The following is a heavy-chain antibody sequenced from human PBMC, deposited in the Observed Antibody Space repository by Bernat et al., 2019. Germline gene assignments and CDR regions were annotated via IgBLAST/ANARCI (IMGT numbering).Heavy chain of an antibody. J-gene: IGHJ4*02. CDR1: GFTFSDYY. CDR2: IWYDGNNK. D-gene: IGHD6-6*01. CDR3: AREASSAYFDY. V-gene: IGHV3-33*08. Sequence: QVQLVESGGGLVKPGGSLRLSCAASGFTFSDYYMSWIRQAPGKGLEWVAVIWYDGNNKYYADSVKGRFTVSRDNSKNTLYLQMNSLRAEDTAVYYCAREASSAYFDYWGQGTLVTVSS.